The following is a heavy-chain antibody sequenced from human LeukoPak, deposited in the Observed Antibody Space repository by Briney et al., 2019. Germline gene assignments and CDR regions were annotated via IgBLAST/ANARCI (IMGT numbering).Heavy chain of an antibody. CDR2: IIPIFGTA. CDR3: AILGLYDLGAFDI. V-gene: IGHV1-69*05. J-gene: IGHJ3*02. D-gene: IGHD3-16*01. Sequence: SVKVSCKASGGTFSSYAISWVRQAPGQGLEWMGRIIPIFGTANYAQKFQGRVTITKDESTSTAYMELSSLRSEDTAVYYCAILGLYDLGAFDIWGQGTMVTVSS. CDR1: GGTFSSYA.